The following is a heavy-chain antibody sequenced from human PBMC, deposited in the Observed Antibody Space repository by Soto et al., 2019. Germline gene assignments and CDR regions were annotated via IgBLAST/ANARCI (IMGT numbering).Heavy chain of an antibody. CDR3: ARISWSHAFDI. V-gene: IGHV3-74*01. D-gene: IGHD2-15*01. CDR1: GFTFSSYW. J-gene: IGHJ3*02. CDR2: INSDGSST. Sequence: GGSLRLSCAASGFTFSSYWMHWVRQAPGKGLVWVSRINSDGSSTSYADSVKGRSTISRDKAKNTLYLQKNSLRAEDTAVYYCARISWSHAFDIWGQGTMVTVSS.